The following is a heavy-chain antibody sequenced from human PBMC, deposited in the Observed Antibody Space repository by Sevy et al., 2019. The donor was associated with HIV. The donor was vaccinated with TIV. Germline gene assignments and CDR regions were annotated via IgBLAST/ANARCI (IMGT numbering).Heavy chain of an antibody. CDR3: ARDVGGAESDYYGMDV. CDR1: GGSISSYY. Sequence: SETLSLTCTVSGGSISSYYWSWIRQPPGKGLEWIGYIYYSGSTNYNPSLKSRVTISVDKSKNQFSLKLSSVTAADTAVYYCARDVGGAESDYYGMDVWGQGTTVTVSS. J-gene: IGHJ6*02. D-gene: IGHD3-16*01. V-gene: IGHV4-59*01. CDR2: IYYSGST.